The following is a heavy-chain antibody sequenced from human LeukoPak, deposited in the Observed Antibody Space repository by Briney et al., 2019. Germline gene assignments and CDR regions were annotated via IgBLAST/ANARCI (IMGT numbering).Heavy chain of an antibody. V-gene: IGHV4-34*01. J-gene: IGHJ4*02. CDR2: INHSGST. CDR3: ARDPTVLRAFDY. D-gene: IGHD4/OR15-4a*01. Sequence: SETLSLTCAVYGGSFSGYHWSWIRQPPGKGLEWIGEINHSGSTNYNPSLKSRVTISVDTSKNQFSLKLSSVTTAGTAVYYCARDPTVLRAFDYWGQGTLVTVSS. CDR1: GGSFSGYH.